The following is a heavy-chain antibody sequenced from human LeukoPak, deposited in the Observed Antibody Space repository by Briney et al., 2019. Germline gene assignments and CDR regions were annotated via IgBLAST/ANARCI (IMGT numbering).Heavy chain of an antibody. CDR1: GGTFTNYA. CDR2: IIPLLGTP. V-gene: IGHV1-69*13. Sequence: ASVKVSFKASGGTFTNYAISWARQAPGQGLEWMGGIIPLLGTPNYAQKFQGRVTITADDSTSTAYMELTSLRSEDTAVYYCAEDSSMVTTRAPYYYYYLDVWGQGTTVTVSS. D-gene: IGHD4-17*01. J-gene: IGHJ6*02. CDR3: AEDSSMVTTRAPYYYYYLDV.